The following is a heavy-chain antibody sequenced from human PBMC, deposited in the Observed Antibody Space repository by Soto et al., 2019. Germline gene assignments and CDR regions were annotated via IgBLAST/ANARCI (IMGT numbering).Heavy chain of an antibody. CDR2: IWYDGSNK. V-gene: IGHV3-33*01. CDR3: TTDSYFTLKLVRFDY. Sequence: GRSLRLSCAASGFTFSSYGMHWVRQAPGKGLEWVAVIWYDGSNKYYADSVKGRFTISRDDSKSMVYLQMNSLKTEDTAVYYCTTDSYFTLKLVRFDYWGLGTLVTVSS. D-gene: IGHD3-22*01. CDR1: GFTFSSYG. J-gene: IGHJ4*01.